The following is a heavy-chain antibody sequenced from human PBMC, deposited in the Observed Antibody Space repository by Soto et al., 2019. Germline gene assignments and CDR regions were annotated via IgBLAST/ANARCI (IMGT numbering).Heavy chain of an antibody. V-gene: IGHV4-39*01. J-gene: IGHJ4*02. Sequence: PSETLSLTCTVSGGSIISSSYYWGWIRQPPGKGLEWIGSIYYSGSTYYKPSLKGRVTISVDTSKNQFSLKLSSVTAAVTAVYYCARLVSSSRDFDYWGQGTLVTVSS. D-gene: IGHD6-13*01. CDR2: IYYSGST. CDR1: GGSIISSSYY. CDR3: ARLVSSSRDFDY.